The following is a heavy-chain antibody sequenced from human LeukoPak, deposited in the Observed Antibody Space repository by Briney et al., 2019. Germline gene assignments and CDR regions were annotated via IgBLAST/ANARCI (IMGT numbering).Heavy chain of an antibody. V-gene: IGHV6-1*01. D-gene: IGHD1-1*01. CDR2: TYYRSKWSN. Sequence: SQTLSLTCAISGDSVSSNSAAWNWIRQSPSRGLEWLGRTYYRSKWSNDYAVSVKSRITISPDTPKNQFSLHLNSVTPEDTAVYYCARARPNWNQPDGSFDIWGQGTMVTVSS. CDR3: ARARPNWNQPDGSFDI. CDR1: GDSVSSNSAA. J-gene: IGHJ3*02.